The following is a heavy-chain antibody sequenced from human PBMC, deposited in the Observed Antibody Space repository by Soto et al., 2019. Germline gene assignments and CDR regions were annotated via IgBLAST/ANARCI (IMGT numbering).Heavy chain of an antibody. CDR1: GGSVSSSSYY. CDR2: IYHTGST. D-gene: IGHD2-21*01. V-gene: IGHV4-61*03. CDR3: ARTRDIFDAPPRSQLCVNARAI. J-gene: IGHJ4*02. Sequence: QLQQSGPGLVKPSETLSLTCTVSGGSVSSSSYYWSWIRQPPGKGLEGVGYIYHTGSTKYNPSLESPVTTSVDTSKNPFPLTLTSVTTADTSVLYCARTRDIFDAPPRSQLCVNARAIWGQGTTVTFSA.